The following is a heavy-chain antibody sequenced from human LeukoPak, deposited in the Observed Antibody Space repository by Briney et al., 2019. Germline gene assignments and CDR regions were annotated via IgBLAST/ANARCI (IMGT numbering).Heavy chain of an antibody. CDR2: IYYSGST. CDR3: ARDPSFGGNSYYFDY. J-gene: IGHJ4*02. D-gene: IGHD4-23*01. V-gene: IGHV4-59*01. CDR1: GGSISSYY. Sequence: SETLSLTCTVSGGSISSYYWSWIRQPPGQGLEWIGYIYYSGSTNYNPSLKSRVTISVDTSKNQFTLKLSSVTAADTAVYYCARDPSFGGNSYYFDYWGQGTLVTVSS.